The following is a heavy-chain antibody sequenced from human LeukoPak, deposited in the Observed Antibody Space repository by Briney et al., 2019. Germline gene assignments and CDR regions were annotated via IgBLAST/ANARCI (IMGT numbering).Heavy chain of an antibody. CDR1: GGSISSYY. CDR3: ARAAIFGTRALSA. D-gene: IGHD3-3*01. V-gene: IGHV4-59*01. CDR2: IYYSGST. J-gene: IGHJ5*02. Sequence: SSETLSLTCTVSGGSISSYYWSWIRQPPGKGLEWIGYIYYSGSTNYNPSLKSRVTISVDTSKNQFSLKLSSATAADTAVYYCARAAIFGTRALSAWGQGTLVTVSS.